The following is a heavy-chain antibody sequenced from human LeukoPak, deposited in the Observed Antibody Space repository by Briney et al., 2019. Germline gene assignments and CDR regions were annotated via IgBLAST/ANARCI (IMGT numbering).Heavy chain of an antibody. D-gene: IGHD1-26*01. CDR2: LYPDGSAT. CDR1: GYTFNNYW. Sequence: GESLKISCKASGYTFNNYWIGWVRQMPGRGLEWMGMLYPDGSATTYHPSFEGRVTVSADKSVTTAYLEWNSLKASDTALYYCVRQGLQSGTYPAYWGPGTLVTVSS. CDR3: VRQGLQSGTYPAY. V-gene: IGHV5-51*01. J-gene: IGHJ4*02.